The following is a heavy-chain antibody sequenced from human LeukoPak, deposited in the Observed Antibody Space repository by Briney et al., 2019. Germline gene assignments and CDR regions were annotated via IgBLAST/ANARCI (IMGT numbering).Heavy chain of an antibody. J-gene: IGHJ4*02. V-gene: IGHV3-7*01. CDR1: GFTFSSYW. Sequence: PGGSLRLSCAASGFTFSSYWMSWVRQAPGKGLEWVANIKPDGSDKYSVDSVKGRFTISRDNAKNTLYLQMNSLRAEDTAVYYCGRGDGWVLDYWGQGTLVTVSS. CDR3: GRGDGWVLDY. D-gene: IGHD5-24*01. CDR2: IKPDGSDK.